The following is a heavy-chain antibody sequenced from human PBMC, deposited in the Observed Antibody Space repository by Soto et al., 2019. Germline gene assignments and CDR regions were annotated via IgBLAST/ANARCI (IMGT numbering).Heavy chain of an antibody. CDR1: GYTLTELS. CDR2: FDPEDGET. D-gene: IGHD5-12*01. CDR3: ATAGERADYTFFDY. J-gene: IGHJ4*02. V-gene: IGHV1-24*01. Sequence: GASVKVSCKVSGYTLTELSMHWVRQAPGKGLEWMGGFDPEDGETIYAQKFQGRVTMTEDTSTDTAYMELSSLRSEDTAVYYCATAGERADYTFFDYWGQGTLVTVSS.